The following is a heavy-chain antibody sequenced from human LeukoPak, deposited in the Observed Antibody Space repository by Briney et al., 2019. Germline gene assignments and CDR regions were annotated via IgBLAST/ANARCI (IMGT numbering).Heavy chain of an antibody. CDR3: AREEDTAMVPFVY. J-gene: IGHJ4*02. V-gene: IGHV1-2*02. CDR2: INPNSGGT. CDR1: GYTFTVYY. Sequence: ASVKVSCKASGYTFTVYYMHWARQAPGQGLGWMGWINPNSGGTNYAQKLQGRVTMTRDTSISTAYMELSRLRSDDTAVCYCAREEDTAMVPFVYWGQGNLVTVSS. D-gene: IGHD5-18*01.